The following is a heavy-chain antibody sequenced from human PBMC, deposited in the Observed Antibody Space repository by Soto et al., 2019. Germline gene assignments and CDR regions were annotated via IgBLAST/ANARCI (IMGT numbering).Heavy chain of an antibody. D-gene: IGHD3-22*01. CDR3: AQGREHYYDSSGYYTGGSGHGMDV. CDR2: INPNSGGT. CDR1: GYTFTGYY. J-gene: IGHJ6*02. V-gene: IGHV1-2*02. Sequence: ASVKVSCKASGYTFTGYYMHWVRQAPGQGLEWMGWINPNSGGTNYAQKFQGRVTMTRDTSISTAYMELSRLRSDDTAVYYCAQGREHYYDSSGYYTGGSGHGMDVWGQGTTVTVSS.